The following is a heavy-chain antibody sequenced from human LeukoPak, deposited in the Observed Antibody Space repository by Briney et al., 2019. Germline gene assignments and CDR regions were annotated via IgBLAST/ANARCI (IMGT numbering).Heavy chain of an antibody. CDR1: GFPFSDYN. D-gene: IGHD3-10*01. V-gene: IGHV3-48*01. Sequence: GGSLRLSCAASGFPFSDYNMNWVRQVPGKGLESVSYMSRSGDIIYYADSVKGRFTISRDNAKNSLYLQMNSLRAEDTAVYYCARDVYYGSGSPRLDYWGQGTLVTVSS. J-gene: IGHJ4*02. CDR2: MSRSGDII. CDR3: ARDVYYGSGSPRLDY.